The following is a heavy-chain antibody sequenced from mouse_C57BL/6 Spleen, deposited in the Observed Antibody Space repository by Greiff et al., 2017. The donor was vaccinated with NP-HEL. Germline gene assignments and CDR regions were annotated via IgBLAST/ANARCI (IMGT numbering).Heavy chain of an antibody. J-gene: IGHJ3*01. Sequence: QVQLQQPGAELVRPGSSVKLSCKASGYTFTSYWMHWVKQRPIQGLEWIGNIDPSDSETHYNQKFKDKATLTVDKSSSTAYMQLSSLTSEDSAVYYCAKDHGSSPFAYWGQGTLVTVSA. CDR2: IDPSDSET. CDR1: GYTFTSYW. D-gene: IGHD1-1*01. V-gene: IGHV1-52*01. CDR3: AKDHGSSPFAY.